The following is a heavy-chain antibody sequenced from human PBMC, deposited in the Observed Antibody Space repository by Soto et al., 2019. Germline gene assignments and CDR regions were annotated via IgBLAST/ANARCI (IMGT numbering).Heavy chain of an antibody. Sequence: TLSVTRTVSGASIGAHSYYWTWSRKPRGKGLDWIGSSYYSCTTYFNTSLKSRATISVDTYKNQFSLMLTSVTAADPAIYYWTRRYNGNDNYFDPWGPGALDTVTS. J-gene: IGHJ5*02. V-gene: IGHV4-39*01. CDR1: GASIGAHSYY. CDR3: TRRYNGNDNYFDP. CDR2: SYYSCTT. D-gene: IGHD1-26*01.